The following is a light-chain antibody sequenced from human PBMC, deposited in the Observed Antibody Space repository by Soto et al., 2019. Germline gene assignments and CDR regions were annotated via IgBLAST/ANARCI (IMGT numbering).Light chain of an antibody. Sequence: EVLMTQSPATLSVSPGERVTLSCRASQSININLAWYQQKPGQAPRVLIYGASSRASGIPDRFSASGSGTDFTHTISRLEHDDFAFYYCQQYQNWPPLTFGGGTRVEIK. CDR3: QQYQNWPPLT. CDR1: QSININ. V-gene: IGKV3D-15*01. CDR2: GAS. J-gene: IGKJ4*01.